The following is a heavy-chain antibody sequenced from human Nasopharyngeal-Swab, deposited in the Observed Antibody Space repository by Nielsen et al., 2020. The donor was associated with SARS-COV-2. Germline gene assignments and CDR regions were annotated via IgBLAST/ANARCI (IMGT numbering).Heavy chain of an antibody. D-gene: IGHD3-3*01. CDR2: IWYDGSNK. V-gene: IGHV3-33*01. CDR3: ARGDYDFWIGYPRYFDY. J-gene: IGHJ4*02. Sequence: WIRQPPGKGLEWVAVIWYDGSNKYYADSVKGRFTISRDNSKNTLYLQMNSLRAEDTAVYYCARGDYDFWIGYPRYFDYWGQGTLVTVSS.